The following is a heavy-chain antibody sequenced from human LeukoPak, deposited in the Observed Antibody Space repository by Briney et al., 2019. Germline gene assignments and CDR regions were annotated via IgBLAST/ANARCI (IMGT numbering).Heavy chain of an antibody. V-gene: IGHV1-69*05. J-gene: IGHJ4*02. CDR2: IIPIFGTA. CDR1: GGTFSSYA. CDR3: ARVGYCSGGSCYGLYDY. D-gene: IGHD2-15*01. Sequence: SVKVSCKASGGTFSSYAISWVRQARGQGLEWMGGIIPIFGTANYAQTFQGRVTITTDESTSTAYMELSSLRSEDTAVYYCARVGYCSGGSCYGLYDYWGQGTLVTVSS.